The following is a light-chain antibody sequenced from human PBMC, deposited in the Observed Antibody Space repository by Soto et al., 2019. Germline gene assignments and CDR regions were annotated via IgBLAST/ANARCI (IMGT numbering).Light chain of an antibody. J-gene: IGKJ4*01. Sequence: DIQMTQSPSSLSASVGDRVTVTCRASQSIRGYLNWYQQKPGEAPKLLIYAASSLHSGVPSRFSGSGSGTDFTLPISSLHPEDFATYSCQQTYRNPLTFGGGTKVEIK. CDR3: QQTYRNPLT. CDR1: QSIRGY. V-gene: IGKV1-39*01. CDR2: AAS.